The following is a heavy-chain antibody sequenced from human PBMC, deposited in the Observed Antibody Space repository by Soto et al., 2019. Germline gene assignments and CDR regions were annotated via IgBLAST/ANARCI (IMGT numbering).Heavy chain of an antibody. CDR1: GFTFSNAW. D-gene: IGHD2-15*01. Sequence: EVQLVESGGGLVKPGGSLRLSCAASGFTFSNAWMSWVRQAPGKGLEWVGRIKSKTDGGTTDYAAPVKGRFTISRDDSKNTLYLQMNSLKTEDTAVYYCTASGGLLGTTLGYWGQGTLVTVSS. CDR3: TASGGLLGTTLGY. CDR2: IKSKTDGGTT. J-gene: IGHJ4*02. V-gene: IGHV3-15*01.